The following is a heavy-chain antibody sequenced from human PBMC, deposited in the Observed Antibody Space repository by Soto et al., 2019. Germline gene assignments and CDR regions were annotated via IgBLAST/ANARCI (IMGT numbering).Heavy chain of an antibody. V-gene: IGHV4-59*08. J-gene: IGHJ4*02. CDR2: IYYAGSF. D-gene: IGHD3-22*01. CDR3: ARLGGYYQGLDS. Sequence: PPETLSLTCTVSNGSISPYYWSWIRQSPGKGLEWIGYIYYAGSFTYHPSLKIRVTISLNTSKNGVSLILTSVTAADTAVYYCARLGGYYQGLDSWGQGTLVTVSS. CDR1: NGSISPYY.